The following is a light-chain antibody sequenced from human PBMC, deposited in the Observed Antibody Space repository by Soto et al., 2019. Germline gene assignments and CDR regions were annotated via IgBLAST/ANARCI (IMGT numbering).Light chain of an antibody. V-gene: IGKV1-39*01. CDR1: QTIKKY. CDR2: AAS. CDR3: HQIFSAPFT. J-gene: IGKJ2*01. Sequence: IQMTQSPSSLSASVGDRVTVTCRASQTIKKYLNWYQCKPGKAPKLLIYAASNLQRGVPSRFSGSGSGTDFTLTISRLETEDFATYYCHQIFSAPFTFGQGTGLE.